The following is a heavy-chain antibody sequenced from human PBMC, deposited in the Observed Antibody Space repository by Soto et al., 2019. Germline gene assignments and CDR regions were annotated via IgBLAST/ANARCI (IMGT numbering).Heavy chain of an antibody. V-gene: IGHV4-59*01. CDR3: ARELDYCSSTSCYPGYYYYMDV. Sequence: PSETLSLTCTVSGGSISSYYWSWIRQPPGKGLEWIGYIYYSGSTNYNPSLKSRVTISVDTSKNQFSLKLSSVTAADTAVYYCARELDYCSSTSCYPGYYYYMDVWGKGTTVTVSS. D-gene: IGHD2-2*01. CDR1: GGSISSYY. CDR2: IYYSGST. J-gene: IGHJ6*03.